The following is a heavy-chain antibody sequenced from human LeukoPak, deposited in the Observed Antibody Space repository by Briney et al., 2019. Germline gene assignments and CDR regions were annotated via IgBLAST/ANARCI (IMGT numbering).Heavy chain of an antibody. J-gene: IGHJ3*02. D-gene: IGHD6-19*01. CDR1: GGSISSSSYY. CDR3: ARKWLGTNAFDI. V-gene: IGHV4-39*01. Sequence: SETLSLTCTVSGGSISSSSYYWGWIRQPPGKGREWIGSIYYSGSTYYNPSLKSRVTISVDTSKNQCSLKLSSVTAADTSVYYCARKWLGTNAFDIWGQGTMVTVSS. CDR2: IYYSGST.